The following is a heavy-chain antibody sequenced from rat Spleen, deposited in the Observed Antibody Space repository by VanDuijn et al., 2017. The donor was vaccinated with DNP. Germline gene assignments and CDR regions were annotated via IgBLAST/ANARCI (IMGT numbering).Heavy chain of an antibody. V-gene: IGHV5-25*01. J-gene: IGHJ1*01. CDR1: GFTFSNYY. CDR3: ARRIPGYNSWFFDF. Sequence: EVQLEESGGGLMQPGRSLKLSCTVSGFTFSNYYMAWVRQNTRKGLEWVATISSSGSRTYYPDSAKGRFTISRDNEKGSLYLEMNSLGSEDTATYYCARRIPGYNSWFFDFWGPGTMVAVSS. D-gene: IGHD1-4*01. CDR2: ISSSGSRT.